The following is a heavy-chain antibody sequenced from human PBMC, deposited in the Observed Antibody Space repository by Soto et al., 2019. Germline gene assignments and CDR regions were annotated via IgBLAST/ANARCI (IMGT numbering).Heavy chain of an antibody. V-gene: IGHV3-9*01. CDR1: GFTFDDYA. CDR3: AKDRRIQLWFKGYFDY. Sequence: EVQLVESGGGLVQPGRSLRLSCAASGFTFDDYAMHWVRQAPGKGLEWVSGISWNSGSIGYADSVKGRFTISRDNAKNSLYLQMNSLRAEDTALYYCAKDRRIQLWFKGYFDYWGQGTPVTVSS. CDR2: ISWNSGSI. D-gene: IGHD5-18*01. J-gene: IGHJ4*02.